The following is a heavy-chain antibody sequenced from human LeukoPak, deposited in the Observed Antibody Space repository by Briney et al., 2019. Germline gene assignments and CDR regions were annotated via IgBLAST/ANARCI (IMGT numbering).Heavy chain of an antibody. D-gene: IGHD2-15*01. Sequence: GASVKVSCKVSGYTLTELSINWLRQAPGKGLEWMGGLDTEDSETIYAQKFQGRVTMTDVKSTDTAYMELSSLRSEDTAVYYCATARRYCSGGSRAVDYWGQGTLVTVSS. CDR3: ATARRYCSGGSRAVDY. CDR2: LDTEDSET. CDR1: GYTLTELS. J-gene: IGHJ4*02. V-gene: IGHV1-24*01.